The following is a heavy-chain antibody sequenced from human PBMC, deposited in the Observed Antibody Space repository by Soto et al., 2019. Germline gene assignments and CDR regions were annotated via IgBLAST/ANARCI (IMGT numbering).Heavy chain of an antibody. CDR3: ARLRGYCSGGSCYLGEDYYYMDV. Sequence: SETLSLTCTVSGGSISSYYWSWIRQPPGKGLEWIGYIYYSGSTNYNPSLKSRVTISVDTSKNQFSLKLSSVTAADTAVYYCARLRGYCSGGSCYLGEDYYYMDVWGKGTTVTVSS. CDR1: GGSISSYY. J-gene: IGHJ6*03. V-gene: IGHV4-59*08. D-gene: IGHD2-15*01. CDR2: IYYSGST.